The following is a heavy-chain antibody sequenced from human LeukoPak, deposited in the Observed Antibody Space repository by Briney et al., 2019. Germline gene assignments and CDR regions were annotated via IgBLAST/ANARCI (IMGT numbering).Heavy chain of an antibody. Sequence: SETLSLTCSVSGGSIRGTSNSWGWIRQPPGKGPEWIGYIYYSGTTNYNPSFKSRVTISVDTSKNQFSLKLNSVTAADTAVYYCAREDPQTKVPEGMDVWGQGTTVTVSS. CDR2: IYYSGTT. V-gene: IGHV4-61*01. J-gene: IGHJ6*02. CDR3: AREDPQTKVPEGMDV. CDR1: GGSIRGTSNS. D-gene: IGHD4/OR15-4a*01.